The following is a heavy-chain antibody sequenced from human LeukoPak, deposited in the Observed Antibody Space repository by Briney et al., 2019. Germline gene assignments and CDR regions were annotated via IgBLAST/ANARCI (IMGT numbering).Heavy chain of an antibody. CDR3: AKVLRSSSWSGETLGGD. CDR2: ISGSGSGGIT. Sequence: PGGSLRLSCAASGFTFTSYAMSWVPGPPGRGLEGVSAISGSGSGGITYYADSVKGRFTISRDNSKNTLYLQMNSLRAEDTAVYYCAKVLRSSSWSGETLGGDWGQGTLVTVSS. V-gene: IGHV3-23*01. CDR1: GFTFTSYA. D-gene: IGHD6-13*01. J-gene: IGHJ4*02.